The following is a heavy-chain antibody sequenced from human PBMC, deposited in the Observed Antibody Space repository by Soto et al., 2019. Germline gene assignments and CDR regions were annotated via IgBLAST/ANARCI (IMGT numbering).Heavy chain of an antibody. CDR1: GGTFSSYA. V-gene: IGHV1-69*13. Sequence: SVKVSCKASGGTFSSYAISWVRQAPGQGLEWMGGIIPIFGTANYAQKFQGRVTITADESTSTAYMELSSLRSEDTAVYYCARGYYGSGSGRYYYYGMDVWGQGTTVTVSS. CDR2: IIPIFGTA. J-gene: IGHJ6*02. D-gene: IGHD3-10*01. CDR3: ARGYYGSGSGRYYYYGMDV.